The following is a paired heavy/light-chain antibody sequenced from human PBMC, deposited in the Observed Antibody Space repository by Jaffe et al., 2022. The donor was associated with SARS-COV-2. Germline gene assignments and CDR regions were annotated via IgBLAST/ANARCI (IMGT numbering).Light chain of an antibody. CDR2: AAS. Sequence: DIQMTQSPSSLSASVGDRVTITCRASRSISVYLNWYQQKPGKAPKLLIYAASSLQSGVPSRFSGSGSGTDFALTISSLQPEDFAIYYCQQSYSTPVTFGQGTRLENK. V-gene: IGKV1-39*01. CDR3: QQSYSTPVT. J-gene: IGKJ5*01. CDR1: RSISVY.
Heavy chain of an antibody. D-gene: IGHD6-13*01. CDR2: ISSSSTHI. Sequence: EVQLVESGGGLVKPGGSLRLSCAASGFTFSNYNMNWVRQAPGKGLEWVSVISSSSTHIYYADSVKGRFTISRDNANNSLYLQMNSLRAEDTAVYYCARDGPRQGSTWYPTFDNWGQGSLVSVSS. CDR1: GFTFSNYN. CDR3: ARDGPRQGSTWYPTFDN. V-gene: IGHV3-21*01. J-gene: IGHJ4*02.